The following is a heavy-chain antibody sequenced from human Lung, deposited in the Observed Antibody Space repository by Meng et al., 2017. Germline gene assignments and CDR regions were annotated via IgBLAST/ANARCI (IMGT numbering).Heavy chain of an antibody. D-gene: IGHD4-17*01. V-gene: IGHV3-30*01. Sequence: VELVESGGGGVQPGGALRRSCAASGFTFSRNAMHWVRQAPGKGLEWVAAISYDGSNQHYADSVKGRFTISRDNSENTLYLQMNSLRAEDTAVYYCARNNYGDYYFDYWGQGTLVTVSS. J-gene: IGHJ4*02. CDR1: GFTFSRNA. CDR2: ISYDGSNQ. CDR3: ARNNYGDYYFDY.